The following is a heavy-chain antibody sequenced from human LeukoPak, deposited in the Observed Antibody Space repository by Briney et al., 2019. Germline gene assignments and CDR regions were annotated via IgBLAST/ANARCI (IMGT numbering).Heavy chain of an antibody. V-gene: IGHV3-30-3*01. J-gene: IGHJ4*02. CDR3: ARDEQGIAVALVSEGVDY. CDR2: ISYDGSNK. Sequence: GGSLRLSCAASGFTFNTYWMSWVRQAPGKGLEWVAVISYDGSNKYYADSVKGRFTISRDNSKNTLYLQMNSLRAEDTAVYYCARDEQGIAVALVSEGVDYWGQGTLVTVSS. CDR1: GFTFNTYW. D-gene: IGHD6-19*01.